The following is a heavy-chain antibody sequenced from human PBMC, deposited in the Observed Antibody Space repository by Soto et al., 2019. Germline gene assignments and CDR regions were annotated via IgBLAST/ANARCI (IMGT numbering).Heavy chain of an antibody. CDR3: ARHATSGYSDGCDYLYYGMEV. J-gene: IGHJ6*02. Sequence: GESLKISCKGSGYSFTSYWIGWVRQMPGKGLEWMGIIYPGDSDTRYSPSLQGQVTISADKSISTAYLQWSSLRASDTAMYYCARHATSGYSDGCDYLYYGMEVWYQEAMLTIS. V-gene: IGHV5-51*01. D-gene: IGHD5-18*01. CDR2: IYPGDSDT. CDR1: GYSFTSYW.